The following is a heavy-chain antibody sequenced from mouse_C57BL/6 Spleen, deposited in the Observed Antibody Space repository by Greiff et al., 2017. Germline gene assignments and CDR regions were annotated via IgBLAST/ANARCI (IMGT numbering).Heavy chain of an antibody. CDR3: ERGGRDGYYAMDY. CDR1: GYTFTSYW. CDR2: INPSSGYT. Sequence: QVQLQQSGAELAKPGASVKLSCKASGYTFTSYWMHWVKQRPGQGLEWIGYINPSSGYTKYNQKFKDKATLTADKTSSTAYMQLSSLTYEDSAVYYCERGGRDGYYAMDYWGQGTSVTVSS. D-gene: IGHD2-3*01. J-gene: IGHJ4*01. V-gene: IGHV1-7*01.